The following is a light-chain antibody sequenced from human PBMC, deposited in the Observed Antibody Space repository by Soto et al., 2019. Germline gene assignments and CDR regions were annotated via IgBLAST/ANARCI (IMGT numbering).Light chain of an antibody. CDR3: GSYTPGYPQV. V-gene: IGLV2-14*01. CDR1: SSDVGGYNY. Sequence: QSALTQPASVSGSPGPSITISCTGTSSDVGGYNYVSWYQHHPGTVPKLIIYEVSNPPSGVSGRVSGSKSGNTASLRISGLQAEDGADYCRGSYTPGYPQVVGGGTKPTAL. CDR2: EVS. J-gene: IGLJ3*02.